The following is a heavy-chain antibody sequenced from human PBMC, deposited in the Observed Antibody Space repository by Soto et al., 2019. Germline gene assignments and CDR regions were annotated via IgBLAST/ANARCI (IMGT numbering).Heavy chain of an antibody. J-gene: IGHJ4*02. CDR1: GYTFTSYG. CDR2: INPSGGST. V-gene: IGHV1-46*01. CDR3: ARDRSSGWYDY. D-gene: IGHD6-19*01. Sequence: SVKVSCKASGYTFTSYGISWVRQAPGQGLEWMGIINPSGGSTSYAQKFQGRVTMTRDTSTSTVYMELSSLRSEDTAVYYCARDRSSGWYDYWGQGTLVTVSS.